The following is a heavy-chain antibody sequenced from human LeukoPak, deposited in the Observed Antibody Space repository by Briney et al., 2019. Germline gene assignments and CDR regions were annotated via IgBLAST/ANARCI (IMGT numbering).Heavy chain of an antibody. CDR1: GYSFTSYW. CDR3: ASVNGYSSGWPYLDY. V-gene: IGHV5-51*01. Sequence: GESLKISCKGSGYSFTSYWIGWVRQMPGKGLEWMGIIYPGDSDTRYSPSFQGQVTISADKSISTAYLQWSSLKASDTAMYYCASVNGYSSGWPYLDYWGQGTLVTVSS. CDR2: IYPGDSDT. D-gene: IGHD6-19*01. J-gene: IGHJ4*02.